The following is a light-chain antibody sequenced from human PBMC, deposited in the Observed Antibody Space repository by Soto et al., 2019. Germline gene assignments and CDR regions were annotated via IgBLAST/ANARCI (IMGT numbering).Light chain of an antibody. CDR2: GSS. V-gene: IGKV3-20*01. Sequence: EIVLTQSPGTLSLSPGERATLSCRASQSVSSNHLAWYQQKPGQAPRLRIYGSSSRSTGIPDRFSGSGSGTDLALSISRLEPEDFAMYFCHLYGVSLPHTIGQGTKVQIK. J-gene: IGKJ2*01. CDR1: QSVSSNH. CDR3: HLYGVSLPHT.